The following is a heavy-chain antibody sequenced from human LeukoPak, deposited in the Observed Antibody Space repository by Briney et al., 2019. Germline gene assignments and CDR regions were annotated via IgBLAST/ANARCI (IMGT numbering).Heavy chain of an antibody. Sequence: PGGSLRLSCAASGFTFTTYAMSWVRQAPGKGLEWVSGISGSGGSTYYADSVKGRFTISRDNSKNTLYLQMNSLTAEDTAVYYCAKSFSGDGYNLCLGSCWGQGTLVTVSS. CDR1: GFTFTTYA. CDR2: ISGSGGST. V-gene: IGHV3-23*01. J-gene: IGHJ4*02. D-gene: IGHD5-24*01. CDR3: AKSFSGDGYNLCLGSC.